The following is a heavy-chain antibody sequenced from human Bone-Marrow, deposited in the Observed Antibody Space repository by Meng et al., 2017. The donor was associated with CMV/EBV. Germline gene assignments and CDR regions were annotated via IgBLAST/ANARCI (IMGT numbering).Heavy chain of an antibody. CDR3: ARDRGEVPPYYYGMDV. V-gene: IGHV4-39*02. Sequence: SETLSLTCTVSGGSISSSSYYWGWIRQPPGKGLEWIGSIYYSGSTYYNPSLKSRVTISVDTSKNQFSLKLSSVTAADTAVYYCARDRGEVPPYYYGMDVWGQGTTVTVSS. CDR2: IYYSGST. D-gene: IGHD1-1*01. CDR1: GGSISSSSYY. J-gene: IGHJ6*02.